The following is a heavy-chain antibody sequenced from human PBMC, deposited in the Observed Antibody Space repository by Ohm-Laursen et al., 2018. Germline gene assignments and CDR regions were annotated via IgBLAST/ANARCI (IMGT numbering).Heavy chain of an antibody. V-gene: IGHV1-18*01. CDR3: ARDWSAMTLPDY. CDR2: ISTYSDDT. CDR1: GYDFTTYG. J-gene: IGHJ4*02. Sequence: GASVKVSCKASGYDFTTYGISWLRQAPGQGLEWVGWISTYSDDTTYAQNFQGRVTLTTDTSTNSAYMELRSLRSDDTAHYYCARDWSAMTLPDYWGQGTLVTVSS. D-gene: IGHD1-14*01.